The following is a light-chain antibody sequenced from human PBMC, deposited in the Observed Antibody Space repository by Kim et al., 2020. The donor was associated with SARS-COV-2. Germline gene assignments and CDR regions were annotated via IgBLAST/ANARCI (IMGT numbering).Light chain of an antibody. V-gene: IGLV2-11*03. CDR1: SRDVGEYNC. J-gene: IGLJ1*01. CDR2: DVA. Sequence: GQSVTISCTGSSRDVGEYNCVSWYQQHPGKAPKLLIFDVARRPSGVPNRFSGSKSGNTASLTISGLQTEDEADYYCSSYAGRYTYVFGSGTKVTVL. CDR3: SSYAGRYTYV.